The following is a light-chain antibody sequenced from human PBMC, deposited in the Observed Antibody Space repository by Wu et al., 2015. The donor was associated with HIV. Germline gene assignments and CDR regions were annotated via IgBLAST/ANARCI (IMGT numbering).Light chain of an antibody. CDR3: QQYGSSPYT. CDR2: GVS. J-gene: IGKJ2*01. V-gene: IGKV3-20*01. Sequence: TLSCRASQSVSSTYLAWYQQKPGQAPRLLIYGVSSRATGIPDRFSGSGSGTDFTLTISRLEPEDFAVYYCQQYGSSPYTFGQGTKLEIK. CDR1: QSVSSTY.